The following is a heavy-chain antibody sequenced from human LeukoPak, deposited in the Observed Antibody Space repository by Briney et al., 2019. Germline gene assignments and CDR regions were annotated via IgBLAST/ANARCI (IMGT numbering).Heavy chain of an antibody. D-gene: IGHD6-13*01. CDR1: GFTVSSNY. Sequence: PGGSLRLSCAASGFTVSSNYMSWVRQAPGKGLEWLAFIRYDGYNKYYADSVKGRFTISRDNSKNTLYLQMNSLRAEDTAVYYCASPPGYSSSYYWGQGTLVTVSS. CDR3: ASPPGYSSSYY. J-gene: IGHJ4*02. CDR2: IRYDGYNK. V-gene: IGHV3-30*02.